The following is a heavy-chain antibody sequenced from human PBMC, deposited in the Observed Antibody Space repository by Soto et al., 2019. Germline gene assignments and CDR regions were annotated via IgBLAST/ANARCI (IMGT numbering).Heavy chain of an antibody. Sequence: AWSDRLSCAASEFAYIGARSHCARQASGKGLEWVGRIRSKANSYATAYAASVKGRFTISRDDSKNTAYLQMNSLKTEDTAVYYCTSLGDYYYGSGPHDPWGQGTLVPVSS. CDR1: EFAYIGAR. V-gene: IGHV3-73*01. J-gene: IGHJ5*02. D-gene: IGHD3-10*01. CDR2: IRSKANSYAT. CDR3: TSLGDYYYGSGPHDP.